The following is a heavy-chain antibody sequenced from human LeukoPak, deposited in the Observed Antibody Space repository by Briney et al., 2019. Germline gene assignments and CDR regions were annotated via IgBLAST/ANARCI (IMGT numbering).Heavy chain of an antibody. V-gene: IGHV3-74*01. CDR3: ARDPHHADY. Sequence: GGSLRLSCAASGFTFSSYWMHWVRQAPGKGLVWVSRISSDRSSTTYADSVKGRFTISRDNAKNTLYLQMNSLRAEDTAVYYCARDPHHADYWGQGTLVTVSS. CDR1: GFTFSSYW. J-gene: IGHJ4*02. CDR2: ISSDRSST.